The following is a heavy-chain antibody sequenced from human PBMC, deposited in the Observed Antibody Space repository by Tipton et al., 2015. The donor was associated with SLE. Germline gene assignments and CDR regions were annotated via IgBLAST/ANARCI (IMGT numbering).Heavy chain of an antibody. Sequence: SLRLSCAASGFTFSSYSMNWVRQAPGKGLEWVSYISSSSSTIYYADSVKGRFTISRDNAKNSLYLQMNSLRAEDTAVYYCARERQWLPFDYWGRGTLVTVSS. CDR1: GFTFSSYS. V-gene: IGHV3-48*01. CDR3: ARERQWLPFDY. J-gene: IGHJ4*02. D-gene: IGHD6-19*01. CDR2: ISSSSSTI.